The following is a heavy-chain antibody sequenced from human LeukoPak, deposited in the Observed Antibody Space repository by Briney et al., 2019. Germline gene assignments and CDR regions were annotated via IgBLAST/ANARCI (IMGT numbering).Heavy chain of an antibody. V-gene: IGHV5-10-1*01. CDR2: IDPSDSYT. CDR1: GYSFTTYW. J-gene: IGHJ4*02. CDR3: ARSYDILTGLDY. D-gene: IGHD3-9*01. Sequence: GESLRISCKGAGYSFTTYWISWVRQMPGKGLEWMGRIDPSDSYTNYSPSFQGHVTISADKSISTAYLQWSSLKASDTAMYYCARSYDILTGLDYWGQGTLVTVSS.